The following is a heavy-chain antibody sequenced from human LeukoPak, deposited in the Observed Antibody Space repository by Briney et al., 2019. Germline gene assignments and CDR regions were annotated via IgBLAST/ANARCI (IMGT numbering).Heavy chain of an antibody. V-gene: IGHV1-69*04. CDR2: IVPILGIA. CDR1: GGTFNNYA. Sequence: SVKVSCKASGGTFNNYAIGWVRQAPGQGLEWMGRIVPILGIANYAQEFQGRLIITADKATSSAYMELSSLRSEDTAVYYCARDQGDNSYGYYAIWYAFDVWGQGTMVTVSS. CDR3: ARDQGDNSYGYYAIWYAFDV. J-gene: IGHJ3*01. D-gene: IGHD5-18*01.